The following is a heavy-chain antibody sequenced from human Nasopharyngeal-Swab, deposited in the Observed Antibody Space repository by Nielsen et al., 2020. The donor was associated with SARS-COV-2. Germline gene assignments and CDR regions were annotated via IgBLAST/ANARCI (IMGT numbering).Heavy chain of an antibody. Sequence: GESLKISCTAPGFTHAYVIHWVRQAPGQGLEWVAVDGSSQQYADSVKGRFTIYRDNSKNTLYLQMSSLRAEDTALYWCVKDLRGKYAFDIWGQGTMVTVSS. D-gene: IGHD3-16*01. J-gene: IGHJ3*02. CDR1: GFTHAYV. CDR2: DGSSQ. V-gene: IGHV3-30*14. CDR3: VKDLRGKYAFDI.